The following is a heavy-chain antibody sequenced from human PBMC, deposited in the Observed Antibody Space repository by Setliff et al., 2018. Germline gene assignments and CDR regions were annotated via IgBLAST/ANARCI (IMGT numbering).Heavy chain of an antibody. D-gene: IGHD5-12*01. Sequence: GGSLRLSCAASGFTFSNYGIHWVRQAPGKGLEWVAVIWFDGSNKYYADSVKGRFTISRDNAKNTLCLQMNSLRAEDTAVYYCARDFGGGYAAFDIWGQGTMVTVSS. V-gene: IGHV3-33*01. CDR2: IWFDGSNK. CDR3: ARDFGGGYAAFDI. CDR1: GFTFSNYG. J-gene: IGHJ3*02.